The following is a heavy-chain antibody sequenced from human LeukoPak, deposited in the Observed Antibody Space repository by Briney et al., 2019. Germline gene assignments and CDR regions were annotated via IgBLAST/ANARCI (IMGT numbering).Heavy chain of an antibody. D-gene: IGHD2-15*01. CDR1: GYIFTGYY. V-gene: IGHV1-2*02. CDR3: ARDQDRIWYMDV. J-gene: IGHJ6*03. Sequence: ASVKVSCKASGYIFTGYYIHWVRQAPGQGLEWMGWINPNSGGTNYAQKFQGRVTMTRDTSISTAYMELSRLRSDDTAVYYCARDQDRIWYMDVWGKGTTVTISS. CDR2: INPNSGGT.